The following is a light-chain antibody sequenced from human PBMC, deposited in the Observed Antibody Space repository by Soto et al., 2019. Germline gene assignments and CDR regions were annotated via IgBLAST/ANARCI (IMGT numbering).Light chain of an antibody. J-gene: IGLJ3*02. Sequence: QSALTQPPSASGSPGQSVTISCTGTSSDVGGYNFVSWYQQHPGKAPKLMIYDVSKRPSGVPDRFSGSKSGNTASLTVSGLQAEDEADYYCKSYVGDNTVVFGGGTKLTVL. V-gene: IGLV2-8*01. CDR1: SSDVGGYNF. CDR2: DVS. CDR3: KSYVGDNTVV.